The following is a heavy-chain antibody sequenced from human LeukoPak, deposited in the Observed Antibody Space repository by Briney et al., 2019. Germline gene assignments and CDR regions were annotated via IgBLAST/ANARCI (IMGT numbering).Heavy chain of an antibody. D-gene: IGHD1-26*01. V-gene: IGHV3-30*02. CDR1: GFIFSNYG. CDR2: IRYDGSNK. J-gene: IGHJ4*02. Sequence: GGSLRLSCAASGFIFSNYGMHWVRQAPGKGLEWVATIRYDGSNKYYADSVKGRFTISRDNSNNTLYLQMSSLRGEDTALYYCASQISSPDMGRGQGALVTVSS. CDR3: ASQISSPDMG.